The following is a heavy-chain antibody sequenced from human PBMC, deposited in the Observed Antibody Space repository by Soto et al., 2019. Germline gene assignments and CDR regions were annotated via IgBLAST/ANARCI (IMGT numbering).Heavy chain of an antibody. CDR1: GGSFSGYY. CDR3: ARGRDYNDSSGYHQGWYYYYYGMDV. Sequence: QVQLQQWGAGLLKPSETLSLTCAVYGGSFSGYYWSWIRQPPGKGLEWIGEINHSGSTNYNPSLKSRVTISVDTSKNQFSLKLSSVTAADTAVYYCARGRDYNDSSGYHQGWYYYYYGMDVWGQGTTVTVSS. J-gene: IGHJ6*02. D-gene: IGHD3-22*01. V-gene: IGHV4-34*01. CDR2: INHSGST.